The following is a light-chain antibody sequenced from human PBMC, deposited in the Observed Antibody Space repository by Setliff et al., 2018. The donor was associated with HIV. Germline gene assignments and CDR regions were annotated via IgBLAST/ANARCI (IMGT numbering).Light chain of an antibody. J-gene: IGKJ1*01. CDR2: KAS. CDR1: QSISSW. CDR3: QYYGTYWKM. V-gene: IGKV1-5*03. Sequence: DIQMTQSPSALSASVGDRVTITCRASQSISSWLAWYQQKPGKAPNLLIYKASNLESGVPSRFSGSGSETEFTLAISSLQPDDFATYYCQYYGTYWKMFGQGTKVDIK.